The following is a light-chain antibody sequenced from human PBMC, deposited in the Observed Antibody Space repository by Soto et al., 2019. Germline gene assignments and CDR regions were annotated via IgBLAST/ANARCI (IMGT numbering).Light chain of an antibody. CDR2: GAS. V-gene: IGKV3-20*01. CDR3: QQYGSSRWT. J-gene: IGKJ1*01. Sequence: ELVLPQSPGTFSLSPGACSSLSGRARQIVSSNYLAWYQQKPGQAPRLLIYGASSRATGIPDRFSGSGSGTDFTLTISRLEPEDFAVYYCQQYGSSRWTFGQGTKVDIK. CDR1: QIVSSNY.